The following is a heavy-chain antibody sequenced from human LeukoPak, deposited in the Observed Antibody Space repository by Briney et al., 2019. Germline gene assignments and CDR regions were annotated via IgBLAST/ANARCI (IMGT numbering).Heavy chain of an antibody. J-gene: IGHJ3*01. CDR3: ATQRRVDLGYAFNL. D-gene: IGHD2-2*01. Sequence: GGSLRLSCAASGFTVSSNYMNWVRQAPGKGLEWVSVIYSGGSAYYADSVKGRFTISRDNSKNTLYLQMNSLRADDTAVYYCATQRRVDLGYAFNLWGQGTMVTVSS. V-gene: IGHV3-66*01. CDR1: GFTVSSNY. CDR2: IYSGGSA.